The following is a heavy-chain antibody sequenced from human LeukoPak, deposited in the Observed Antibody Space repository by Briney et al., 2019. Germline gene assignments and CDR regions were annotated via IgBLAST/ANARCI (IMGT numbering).Heavy chain of an antibody. Sequence: SETLSLTCTVSGGSISSSSYYWGWIRQPPGKGLEWIGSIYYSGSTYYNPSLKSRVTISVDTSKNQFSLKLSSVTAADTAVYYCARQGYCSGGSCYSDAFDIWGQGTMVTVSS. CDR3: ARQGYCSGGSCYSDAFDI. CDR1: GGSISSSSYY. J-gene: IGHJ3*02. D-gene: IGHD2-15*01. CDR2: IYYSGST. V-gene: IGHV4-39*01.